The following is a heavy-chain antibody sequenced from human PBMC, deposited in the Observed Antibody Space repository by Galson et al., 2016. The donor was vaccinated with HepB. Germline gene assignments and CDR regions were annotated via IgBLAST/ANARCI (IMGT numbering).Heavy chain of an antibody. CDR2: IYSGGST. Sequence: SPRPSCAASGLTVSTNYMSWVRQAPGKGLEWVSVIYSGGSTYYADPVKGRFTISRDNSKNTLYLQMNSLRAQDTAVYYCARDNTGYDSDWVFYYYGLDVWGQGTTVTVSS. CDR3: ARDNTGYDSDWVFYYYGLDV. J-gene: IGHJ6*02. V-gene: IGHV3-53*01. CDR1: GLTVSTNY. D-gene: IGHD6-19*01.